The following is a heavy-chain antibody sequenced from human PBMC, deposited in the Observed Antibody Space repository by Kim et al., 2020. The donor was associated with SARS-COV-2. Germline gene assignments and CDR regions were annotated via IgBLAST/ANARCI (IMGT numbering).Heavy chain of an antibody. CDR1: GFTFTSSA. CDR3: AADSRRGYSYGF. Sequence: SVKVSCKASGFTFTSSAVQWVRQARGQRLEWIGWIVVGSGNTNYAQKFQERVTITRDMSTSTAYMELSSLRSEDTAVYYCAADSRRGYSYGFWGQGTLVTVSS. J-gene: IGHJ4*02. V-gene: IGHV1-58*01. D-gene: IGHD5-18*01. CDR2: IVVGSGNT.